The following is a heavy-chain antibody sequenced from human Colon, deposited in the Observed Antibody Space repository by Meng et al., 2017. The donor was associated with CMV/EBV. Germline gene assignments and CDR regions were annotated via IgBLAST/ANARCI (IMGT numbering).Heavy chain of an antibody. D-gene: IGHD1-26*01. V-gene: IGHV3-53*01. CDR3: ARVMGPTGGFDY. CDR2: LYIGGST. Sequence: GESLKISCAASGLTVSTDYMTWVRQATGKGLEWVSVLYIGGSTYYAESVKGQFTISRDDSKNTLYLQMNSLRADDTAMYYCARVMGPTGGFDYWGQGTLVTVSS. J-gene: IGHJ4*02. CDR1: GLTVSTDY.